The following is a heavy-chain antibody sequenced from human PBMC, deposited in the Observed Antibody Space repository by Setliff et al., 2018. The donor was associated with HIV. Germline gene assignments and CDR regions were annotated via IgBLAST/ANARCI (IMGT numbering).Heavy chain of an antibody. CDR3: ARGDNFWSGYNF. V-gene: IGHV4-34*01. CDR1: GGSFSGYY. J-gene: IGHJ3*01. D-gene: IGHD3-3*01. CDR2: INHSGSA. Sequence: SETLSLTCDVYGGSFSGYYWSWIRQPPGKGLEWIGEINHSGSANYNPSLKSRVTISVDKSKNQFSLKLSSVTAADTAVYYCARGDNFWSGYNFWGQGTMVTVSS.